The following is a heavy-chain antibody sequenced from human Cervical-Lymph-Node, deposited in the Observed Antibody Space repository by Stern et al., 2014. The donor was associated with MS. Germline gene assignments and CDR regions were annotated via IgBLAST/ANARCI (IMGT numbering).Heavy chain of an antibody. J-gene: IGHJ3*01. CDR2: IYPADSDT. Sequence: VQLVQSGAEVKKPGESLKISCRTSGYTFSNFWIGWVRQMPGKGLEWMGVIYPADSDTTYSPSFQGQVTISADESISTAYLQWRSLKALDTAMYYCVRRRDSAGYDTFDLWGQGTMLIVSS. CDR3: VRRRDSAGYDTFDL. D-gene: IGHD3-22*01. V-gene: IGHV5-51*01. CDR1: GYTFSNFW.